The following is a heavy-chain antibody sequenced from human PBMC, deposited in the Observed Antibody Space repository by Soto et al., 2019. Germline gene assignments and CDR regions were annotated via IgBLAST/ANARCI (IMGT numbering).Heavy chain of an antibody. CDR3: ARGETYLGF. Sequence: QVQLVQSGAEVKRPRSSVKVSCKSSGGTFSKYAITWVRQAPGQGLEWMGGIIPIFATAKYAQKFQGRVSITADESTSTAHMELSSLRSEDTAVYYCARGETYLGFWGQGTTVTVSS. J-gene: IGHJ6*02. D-gene: IGHD3-16*01. CDR1: GGTFSKYA. V-gene: IGHV1-69*01. CDR2: IIPIFATA.